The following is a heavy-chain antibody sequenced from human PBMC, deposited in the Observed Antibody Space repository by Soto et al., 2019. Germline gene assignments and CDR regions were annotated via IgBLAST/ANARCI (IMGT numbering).Heavy chain of an antibody. CDR2: MSWNRGSI. CDR3: ARHGGSHYLSSGYHYALDY. Sequence: PGGSLRLSCVASGFTFDDFAMHWVRQAPGKGLEWVSGMSWNRGSIVYADSVKGRFTISRDNAKNSLYLQMNSLRASDTAVYYCARHGGSHYLSSGYHYALDYWGQGTPVTVSS. J-gene: IGHJ4*02. CDR1: GFTFDDFA. D-gene: IGHD3-22*01. V-gene: IGHV3-9*01.